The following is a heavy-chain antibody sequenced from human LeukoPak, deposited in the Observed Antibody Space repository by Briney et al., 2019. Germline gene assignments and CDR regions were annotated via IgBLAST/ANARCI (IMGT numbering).Heavy chain of an antibody. Sequence: GGSLRLSCTTSGFTFSTYSMNWVRQAPGKGLEWVSYISSSSSTIYYADSVKGRFTISRDNAKNSLYLQMNSLRDEDTAVYYCARASFQRWLQLGGDWGQGALVTVSS. CDR2: ISSSSSTI. J-gene: IGHJ4*02. CDR3: ARASFQRWLQLGGD. CDR1: GFTFSTYS. D-gene: IGHD5-24*01. V-gene: IGHV3-48*02.